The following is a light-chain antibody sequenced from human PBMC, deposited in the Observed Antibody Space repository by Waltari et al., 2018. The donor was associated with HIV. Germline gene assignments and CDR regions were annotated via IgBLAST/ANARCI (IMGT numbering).Light chain of an antibody. J-gene: IGLJ2*01. V-gene: IGLV4-69*02. CDR2: VYTNGSH. Sequence: VLTQSPSASASLGASVRLTCSLSDRHNTYAIAWHQLHPEMGPRFLMSVYTNGSHNKGDGISDRFSGSSFGAERYLAISNLQSEDEADYFCKTWDIGIVVFGGGTRLSVL. CDR3: KTWDIGIVV. CDR1: DRHNTYA.